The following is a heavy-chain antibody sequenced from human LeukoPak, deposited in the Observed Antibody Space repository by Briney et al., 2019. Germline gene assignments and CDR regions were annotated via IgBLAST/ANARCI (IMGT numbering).Heavy chain of an antibody. CDR1: GFTFRSYN. J-gene: IGHJ3*02. CDR3: ARDRSIAALNAFDI. V-gene: IGHV3-21*01. Sequence: PGGSLRLSCAASGFTFRSYNMSWVRQAPGKGLEWVSSISSSSSYIYYADSVKGRFTISRDNAKNSLYLQMISLRAEDTAVYYCARDRSIAALNAFDIWGQGTMVTVSS. CDR2: ISSSSSYI. D-gene: IGHD6-13*01.